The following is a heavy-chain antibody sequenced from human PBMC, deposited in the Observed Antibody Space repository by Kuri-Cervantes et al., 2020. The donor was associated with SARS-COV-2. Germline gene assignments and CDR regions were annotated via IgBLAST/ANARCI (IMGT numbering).Heavy chain of an antibody. J-gene: IGHJ6*02. D-gene: IGHD5-12*01. CDR2: IIPMFNTA. CDR1: GDTSNSYT. CDR3: ARGLKYQLLAPKFGLDV. V-gene: IGHV1-69*06. Sequence: SVKVSCKASGDTSNSYTFTWVRQAPGQGLEWVGGIIPMFNTANYAPKFRGRVTITAERSTNIVYMELRNLISEDTAMYYCARGLKYQLLAPKFGLDVWGQGTTVTVSS.